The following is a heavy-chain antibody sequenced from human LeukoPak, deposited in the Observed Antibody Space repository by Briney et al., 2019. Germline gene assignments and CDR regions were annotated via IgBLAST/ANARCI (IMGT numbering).Heavy chain of an antibody. CDR2: IIPIFGTA. V-gene: IGHV1-69*06. CDR1: GGTFSSYA. J-gene: IGHJ6*03. Sequence: GASLKVSCKASGGTFSSYAISWVRQAPGQGLEWMGGIIPIFGTANYAQKFQGRVTITADKSTSTAYMELSSLRSEDPAVYYCSHSMVRGVVYYYYYMDVWGKGTTVTVSS. CDR3: SHSMVRGVVYYYYYMDV. D-gene: IGHD3-10*01.